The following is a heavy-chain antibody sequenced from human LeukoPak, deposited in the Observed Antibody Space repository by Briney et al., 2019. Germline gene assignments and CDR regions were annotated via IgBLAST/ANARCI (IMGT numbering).Heavy chain of an antibody. CDR1: GGTFSSYA. J-gene: IGHJ4*02. Sequence: SSVKVSCKASGGTFSSYAISWVRQAPGQGLEWMGGIIPIFGTANYAQKFRGRVTITADESTSTAYMELSSLRSEDTAVYCCTRDHRGTGTTVARFDYWGQGTLVTVSS. CDR3: TRDHRGTGTTVARFDY. CDR2: IIPIFGTA. D-gene: IGHD1-7*01. V-gene: IGHV1-69*01.